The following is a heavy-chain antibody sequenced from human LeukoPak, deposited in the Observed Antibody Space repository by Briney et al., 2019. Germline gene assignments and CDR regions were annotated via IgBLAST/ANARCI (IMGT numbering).Heavy chain of an antibody. V-gene: IGHV4-38-2*02. CDR1: GYSISSGYY. Sequence: SETLSLTCTVSGYSISSGYYWGWIRQPPGKGLEWIGSIYYSGTTYYNPSLKSRVTISLDTSKNQFSLKLSSVTAADTAVYYCARVGVWGSSWLLYYYYYMDVWGKGTTVTVSS. J-gene: IGHJ6*03. D-gene: IGHD6-13*01. CDR3: ARVGVWGSSWLLYYYYYMDV. CDR2: IYYSGTT.